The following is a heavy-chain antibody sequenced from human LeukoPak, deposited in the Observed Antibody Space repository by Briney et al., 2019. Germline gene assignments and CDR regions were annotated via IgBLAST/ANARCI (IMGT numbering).Heavy chain of an antibody. CDR1: GFTFSTYS. CDR2: ISKIPTSI. D-gene: IGHD3-22*01. CDR3: ARGPTSLPGIHFDSSGYKKLMDQYAFDV. J-gene: IGHJ3*01. Sequence: GGSLRLSCVGSGFTFSTYSMNWVRQAPGKGLEWVSYISKIPTSIDYADSARGRFTISRDNAKNSLYLQMNSLRAEDTAVYYCARGPTSLPGIHFDSSGYKKLMDQYAFDVWGQGIMVTVSS. V-gene: IGHV3-21*01.